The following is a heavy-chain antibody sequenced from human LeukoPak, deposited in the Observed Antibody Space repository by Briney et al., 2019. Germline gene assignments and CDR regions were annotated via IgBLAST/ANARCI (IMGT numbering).Heavy chain of an antibody. J-gene: IGHJ5*02. CDR1: GYTFTSYY. Sequence: ASVKVSCKASGYTFTSYYMHWVRQAPGQGLEWMGWVSSYNGDTNYAQKFRGRVTMSTDTSTTTAYMELRSLRFDDTAMYYCVKDWHILTGRNCFDPWGQGTLVTVSS. D-gene: IGHD3-9*01. CDR2: VSSYNGDT. V-gene: IGHV1-18*04. CDR3: VKDWHILTGRNCFDP.